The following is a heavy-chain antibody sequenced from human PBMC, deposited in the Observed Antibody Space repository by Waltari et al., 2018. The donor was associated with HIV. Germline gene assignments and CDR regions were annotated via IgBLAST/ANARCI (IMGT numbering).Heavy chain of an antibody. CDR2: IKQEVSEK. CDR3: ARGGFYGSGSKVN. D-gene: IGHD3-10*01. Sequence: EVQLVESGGGLVQPGGSLRLSCAASGFTFSSYWMSWVRQAPGKGREWGAKIKQEVSEKYYVDSVNGRFTRSRDNAENSLYLQMSSLRAEDTAVYYCARGGFYGSGSKVNWGQGTLVTVSS. V-gene: IGHV3-7*04. J-gene: IGHJ4*02. CDR1: GFTFSSYW.